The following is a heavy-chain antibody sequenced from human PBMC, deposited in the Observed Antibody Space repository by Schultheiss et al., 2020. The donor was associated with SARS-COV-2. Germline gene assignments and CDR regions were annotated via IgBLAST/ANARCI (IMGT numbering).Heavy chain of an antibody. CDR2: IYYTGSA. CDR1: GFTFSSYA. CDR3: ARGPVGAIGAGWFDP. Sequence: GSLRLSCAASGFTFSSYAMSWVRQAPGKGLEWIGYIYYTGSANYNPSLESRVTISVDTSQNQFSLKLNSVTAADTAVYYCARGPVGAIGAGWFDPWGQRTLVTVSS. J-gene: IGHJ5*02. V-gene: IGHV4-59*01. D-gene: IGHD1-26*01.